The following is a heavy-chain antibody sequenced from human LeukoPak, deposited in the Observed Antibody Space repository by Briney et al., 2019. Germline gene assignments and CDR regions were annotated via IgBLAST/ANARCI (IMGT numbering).Heavy chain of an antibody. CDR2: INWNGGST. D-gene: IGHD2-15*01. CDR3: ARGDGSWGGSGDYYYYMDV. V-gene: IGHV3-20*04. J-gene: IGHJ6*03. Sequence: GGSLRLSCPASGFTFDDYGMSWVRQAPGKGLEWVSGINWNGGSTGYADSVKGRFTISRDNAKNSLYLQMNSLRAEDTALYYCARGDGSWGGSGDYYYYMDVWGKGTTVTVSS. CDR1: GFTFDDYG.